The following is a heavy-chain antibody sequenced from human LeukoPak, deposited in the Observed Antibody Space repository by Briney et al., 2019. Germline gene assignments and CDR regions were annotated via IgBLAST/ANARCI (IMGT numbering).Heavy chain of an antibody. V-gene: IGHV1-69*06. Sequence: ASVKVSCKASGYTFTSYDINWVRQAPGQGLEWMGGIIPIFGTANYAQKFQGRVTITADKSTSTAYMELSSLRSEDTAVYYCARGGYSGSYYSYYYMDVWGKGTTVTVSS. D-gene: IGHD1-26*01. J-gene: IGHJ6*03. CDR1: GYTFTSYD. CDR3: ARGGYSGSYYSYYYMDV. CDR2: IIPIFGTA.